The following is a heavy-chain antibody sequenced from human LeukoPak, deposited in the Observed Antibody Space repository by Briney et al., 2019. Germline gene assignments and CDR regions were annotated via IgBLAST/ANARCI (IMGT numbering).Heavy chain of an antibody. CDR3: ARGVGSGWYVGYFDY. Sequence: GGSLRLSCAASGFTFSSYAMSWVRQAPGKGLEWVSAISGSGGSTYYADSVKGRFTISRDNSKNTLYLQMNSLRAEDTAVYYCARGVGSGWYVGYFDYWGQGTLVTVSS. V-gene: IGHV3-23*01. D-gene: IGHD6-19*01. CDR2: ISGSGGST. J-gene: IGHJ4*02. CDR1: GFTFSSYA.